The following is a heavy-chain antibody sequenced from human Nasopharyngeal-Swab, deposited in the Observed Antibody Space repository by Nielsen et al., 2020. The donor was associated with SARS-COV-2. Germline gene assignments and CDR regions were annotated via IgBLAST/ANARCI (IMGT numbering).Heavy chain of an antibody. D-gene: IGHD1-26*01. CDR2: ISGSGGST. CDR3: ARDDDSGSYSDAFDI. V-gene: IGHV3-23*01. CDR1: GFTFGSYS. J-gene: IGHJ3*02. Sequence: GESLKISCAASGFTFGSYSMNWVRQAPGKGLEWVSAISGSGGSTYYADSVKGRFTISRDNSKNTLYLQMNSLRAEDTAVYYCARDDDSGSYSDAFDIWGQGTMVTVSS.